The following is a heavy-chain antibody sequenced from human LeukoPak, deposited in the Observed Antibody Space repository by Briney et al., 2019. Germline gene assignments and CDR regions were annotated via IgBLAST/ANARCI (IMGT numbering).Heavy chain of an antibody. CDR3: ARGAAGNYYYXGMDV. CDR1: GGSFSGYY. D-gene: IGHD6-13*01. Sequence: SETLSLTCAVYGGSFSGYYWSWIRQPPGKGLEWIGEINHSGSTNYNPSLKSRVTISVDTSKNQFSLKLSSVTAADTAVYYCARGAAGNYYYXGMDVRGQGTTVTVSS. CDR2: INHSGST. J-gene: IGHJ6*02. V-gene: IGHV4-34*01.